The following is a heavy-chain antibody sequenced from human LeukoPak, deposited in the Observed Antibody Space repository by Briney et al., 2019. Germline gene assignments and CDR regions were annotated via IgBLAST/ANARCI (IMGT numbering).Heavy chain of an antibody. J-gene: IGHJ4*02. CDR3: ARDGAGGWSFFGLYLSRPGSDY. V-gene: IGHV3-7*01. CDR1: GFTFSSNW. CDR2: IKLDGREK. Sequence: GGSLTLSCAASGFTFSSNWMGWVRQAPGKGREWVANIKLDGREKYYVDSVKGRFNVSRDNAKNSLYLQMTRLRAEDTAVYYCARDGAGGWSFFGLYLSRPGSDYWGQGTLVTVSS. D-gene: IGHD6-19*01.